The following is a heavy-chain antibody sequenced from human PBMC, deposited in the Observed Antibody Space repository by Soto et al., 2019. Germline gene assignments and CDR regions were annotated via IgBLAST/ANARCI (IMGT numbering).Heavy chain of an antibody. CDR2: INPKSRGT. J-gene: IGHJ5*02. Sequence: ASVKVSCKASGYTFTDYFIHWVRQAPGQGFEWMGWINPKSRGTTYAQKFQGRVTMTRDTPNSTAYMELRGLRSDDTAIYYCARVTLKAGNWFDPWGQGALVTVSS. CDR1: GYTFTDYF. CDR3: ARVTLKAGNWFDP. V-gene: IGHV1-2*02.